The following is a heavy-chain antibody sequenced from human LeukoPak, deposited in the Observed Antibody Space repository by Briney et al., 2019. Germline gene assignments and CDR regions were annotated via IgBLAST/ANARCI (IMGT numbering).Heavy chain of an antibody. Sequence: SETLSLTCTVSGGSISSYYWSWIRQPPGKGLEWIGYIYYSGSTNYNPSLKSRVTISVDTSKNQFSLKLSSVTAADTAVYYCARIEVXXAAWSYYYYYYMDVWGKGTTVTVSS. V-gene: IGHV4-59*08. J-gene: IGHJ6*03. CDR3: ARIEVXXAAWSYYYYYYMDV. D-gene: IGHD2-2*01. CDR2: IYYSGST. CDR1: GGSISSYY.